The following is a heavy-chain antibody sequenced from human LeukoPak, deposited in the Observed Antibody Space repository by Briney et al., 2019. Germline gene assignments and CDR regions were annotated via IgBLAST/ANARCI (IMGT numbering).Heavy chain of an antibody. CDR1: GFSFSNYA. D-gene: IGHD6-13*01. V-gene: IGHV3-23*01. CDR3: ARSAAGTADY. CDR2: ISGSGGST. J-gene: IGHJ4*02. Sequence: GGSLRLSCVPSGFSFSNYAMSWVRQAPGKGLEWVSSISGSGGSTHYADSVKGRFTISRDNSKNTLYLQMNSLRAEDTAVYYCARSAAGTADYWGQGTLVTVSS.